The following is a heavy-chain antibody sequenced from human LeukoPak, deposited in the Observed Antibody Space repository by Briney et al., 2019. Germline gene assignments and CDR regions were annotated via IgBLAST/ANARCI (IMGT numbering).Heavy chain of an antibody. D-gene: IGHD4-17*01. CDR1: GGSINSFC. J-gene: IGHJ3*02. V-gene: IGHV4-4*08. CDR3: AREGRLDI. Sequence: SETLSLTCTVSGGSINSFCWSWVRQPPGKGLEWMGYIYTTGTTDYTPSFKSRVTMSADTSKNQLSMELTFLTAADTAVYDCAREGRLDICGQGTTVTVSS. CDR2: IYTTGTT.